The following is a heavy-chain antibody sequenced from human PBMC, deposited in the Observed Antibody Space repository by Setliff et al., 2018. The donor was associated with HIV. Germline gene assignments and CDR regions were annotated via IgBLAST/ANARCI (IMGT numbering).Heavy chain of an antibody. CDR1: GYTFTSYD. J-gene: IGHJ6*02. V-gene: IGHV1-18*01. CDR3: AREIGDYYDSSGYYPPTDYYYGMDV. D-gene: IGHD3-22*01. CDR2: ISDYNGNT. Sequence: ASVKVSCKASGYTFTSYDISWVRQAPGQGLEWMGWISDYNGNTNYAQKLQGRVTMTTDTSTSTAYMELRSLRSDDTAVYYCAREIGDYYDSSGYYPPTDYYYGMDVWGQGTTVTSP.